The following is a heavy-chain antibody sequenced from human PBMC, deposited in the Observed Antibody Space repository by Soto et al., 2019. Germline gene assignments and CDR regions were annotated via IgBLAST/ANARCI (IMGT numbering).Heavy chain of an antibody. CDR3: ARGSSSWGDYYYYYGMDV. J-gene: IGHJ6*02. D-gene: IGHD6-6*01. CDR1: GFTFSSYW. V-gene: IGHV3-7*03. Sequence: GGSLRLSCAASGFTFSSYWMSWVRQAPGKGLEWVANIKQDGSEKYYVDSVKGRFTISRDNAKNSLYLQMNSLRAEDTAVYYCARGSSSWGDYYYYYGMDVWGQGTTVTVS. CDR2: IKQDGSEK.